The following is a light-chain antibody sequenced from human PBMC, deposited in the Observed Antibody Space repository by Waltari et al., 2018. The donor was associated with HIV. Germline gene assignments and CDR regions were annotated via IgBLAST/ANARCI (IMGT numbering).Light chain of an antibody. J-gene: IGLJ1*01. CDR3: GAWDSSLTAYV. CDR2: DNN. Sequence: QSVLTQPPSVSAAPRQKVTISCSGNNTNIGNNYVSWYQHLPGTAPTLLVYDNNRRPSGMPGRFSGSKSGKSATLGITGLQTGNEADYYCGAWDSSLTAYVFGSGTKVTVL. CDR1: NTNIGNNY. V-gene: IGLV1-51*01.